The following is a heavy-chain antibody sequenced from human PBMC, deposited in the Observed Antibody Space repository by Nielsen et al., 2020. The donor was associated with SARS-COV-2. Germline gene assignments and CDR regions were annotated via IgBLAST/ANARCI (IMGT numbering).Heavy chain of an antibody. J-gene: IGHJ3*02. Sequence: GGSLRLSCAASGFTFSDYYMSWIRQAPGKGLEWVSYISSSSSYTNYADSVKGRFTISRDNSKNTLYLQMNSLRAEDTAVYYCAKDTTGLFGIWGQGTMVTVSS. CDR2: ISSSSSYT. CDR3: AKDTTGLFGI. D-gene: IGHD1-14*01. V-gene: IGHV3-11*06. CDR1: GFTFSDYY.